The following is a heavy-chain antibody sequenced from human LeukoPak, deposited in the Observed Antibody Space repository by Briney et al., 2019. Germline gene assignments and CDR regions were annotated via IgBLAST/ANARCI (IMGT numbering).Heavy chain of an antibody. Sequence: GGSLRLSCAASGFTFSSYSMNWVRQAPGKGLEWVSSISSSGSYIYYADSVKGRLTISRDNAKNSLYLQMNSLRAEDTALYYCARASSALIDAALPNWFDPWGQGTLVTVSS. CDR2: ISSSGSYI. CDR3: ARASSALIDAALPNWFDP. D-gene: IGHD3-3*01. CDR1: GFTFSSYS. V-gene: IGHV3-21*04. J-gene: IGHJ5*02.